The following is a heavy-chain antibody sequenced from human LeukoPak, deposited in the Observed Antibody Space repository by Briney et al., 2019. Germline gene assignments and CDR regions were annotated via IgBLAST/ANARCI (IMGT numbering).Heavy chain of an antibody. D-gene: IGHD1-1*01. CDR2: INEDGTKK. CDR1: GFTFSSYW. Sequence: GGSLRLSCAASGFTFSSYWMSWVRQAPGRGLEWVANINEDGTKKYPVDSVKGRFTISRDNAKNSLYLQMNSLRAEDTAVYYCARLSLTAREHFDYWGQGTLVTVSS. V-gene: IGHV3-7*05. CDR3: ARLSLTAREHFDY. J-gene: IGHJ4*02.